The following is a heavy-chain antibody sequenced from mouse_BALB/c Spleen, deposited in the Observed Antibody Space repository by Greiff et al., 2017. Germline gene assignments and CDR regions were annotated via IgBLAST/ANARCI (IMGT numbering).Heavy chain of an antibody. CDR2: ILPGSGST. CDR1: GYTFSSYW. Sequence: VKVVESGAELMKPGASVKISCKATGYTFSSYWIEWVKQRPGHGLEWIGEILPGSGSTNYNEKFKGKATFTADTSSNTAYMQLSSLTSEDSAVYYCARWGDAMDYWGQGTSVTVSS. J-gene: IGHJ4*01. V-gene: IGHV1-9*01. CDR3: ARWGDAMDY.